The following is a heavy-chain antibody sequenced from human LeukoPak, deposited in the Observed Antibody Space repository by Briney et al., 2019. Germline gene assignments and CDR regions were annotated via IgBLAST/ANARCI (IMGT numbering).Heavy chain of an antibody. J-gene: IGHJ4*02. CDR3: ARDSEQQLGGDY. D-gene: IGHD6-6*01. CDR2: ISSSSSYI. CDR1: GFTFSSYS. Sequence: MSGGSLRLSCAASGFTFSSYSMNWVRQAPGKGLEWVSSISSSSSYIYYADSVKGRFTISRDNAKNSLYLQMNSLRAEDTAVYYCARDSEQQLGGDYWGQGTLVTVSS. V-gene: IGHV3-21*01.